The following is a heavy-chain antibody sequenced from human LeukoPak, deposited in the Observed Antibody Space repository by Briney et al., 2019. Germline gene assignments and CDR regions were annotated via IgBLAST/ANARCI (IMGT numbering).Heavy chain of an antibody. D-gene: IGHD6-19*01. CDR3: ARASIAVPCGY. CDR1: GFTFSAQY. J-gene: IGHJ4*02. CDR2: IRNKANGYTT. V-gene: IGHV3-72*01. Sequence: GGSLRLSCAASGFTFSAQYMDWVRQAPGKGLEWVGRIRNKANGYTTEYVASVRGRFIISRDDSKNTLYLQMNSLKTEDTAVYYCARASIAVPCGYWGQGTLVTVSS.